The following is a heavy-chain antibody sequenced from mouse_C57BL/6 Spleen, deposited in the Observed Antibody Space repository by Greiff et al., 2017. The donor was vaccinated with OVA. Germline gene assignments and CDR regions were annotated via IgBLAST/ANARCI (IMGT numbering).Heavy chain of an antibody. Sequence: EVQGVESGGGLVKPGGSLKLSCAASGFTFSSYAMSWVRQTPEKRLEWVATISDGGSYTYYPDNVKGRFTISRDNAKNTLYLQMSHLKSEDTAMYYCARGGLEAGSNYFDYWGQGTTLTVSS. V-gene: IGHV5-4*01. D-gene: IGHD2-2*01. CDR2: ISDGGSYT. CDR1: GFTFSSYA. J-gene: IGHJ2*01. CDR3: ARGGLEAGSNYFDY.